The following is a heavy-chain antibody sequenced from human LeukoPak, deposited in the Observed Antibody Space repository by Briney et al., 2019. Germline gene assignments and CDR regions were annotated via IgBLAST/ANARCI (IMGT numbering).Heavy chain of an antibody. J-gene: IGHJ4*02. V-gene: IGHV1-8*02. D-gene: IGHD3-3*01. CDR2: MNPNSGNT. CDR1: GYTFTIYD. CDR3: ATDRGRYYDFWSGPVLFY. Sequence: ASVTVSCKASGYTFTIYDINWVRQATGQGLEWMGWMNPNSGNTGYAQKFQGRVTMTEDTSTDTAYMELSSLRSEDTAVYYCATDRGRYYDFWSGPVLFYWGQGTLVTVSS.